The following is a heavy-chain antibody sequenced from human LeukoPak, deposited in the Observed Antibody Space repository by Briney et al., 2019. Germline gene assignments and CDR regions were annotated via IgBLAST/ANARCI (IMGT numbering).Heavy chain of an antibody. D-gene: IGHD3-22*01. Sequence: ASVKVSCKASGYTFTGYYMHWVRQAPGQGLEWMGRINPNSGGTNYAQKFQGRVTMTRDTSISTAYMELSRLRSDDTAVYYCVPYDSSGYYYFDYWGQGTLVTVSS. CDR2: INPNSGGT. CDR3: VPYDSSGYYYFDY. V-gene: IGHV1-2*06. CDR1: GYTFTGYY. J-gene: IGHJ4*02.